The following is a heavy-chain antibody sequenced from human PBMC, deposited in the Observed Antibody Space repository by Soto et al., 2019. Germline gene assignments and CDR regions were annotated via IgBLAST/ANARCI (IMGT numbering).Heavy chain of an antibody. D-gene: IGHD3-16*02. CDR1: GGSMSDYY. V-gene: IGHV4-59*01. Sequence: SETLSLTCTVSGGSMSDYYWSWIRQPPGKGLEWIGNIYFSGSINYNPSLKSRVTISGDSSKNQFSLKLNSLTAADTAVYYCAGRLGELSLFGYWGQGTLVTVSS. CDR2: IYFSGSI. CDR3: AGRLGELSLFGY. J-gene: IGHJ4*02.